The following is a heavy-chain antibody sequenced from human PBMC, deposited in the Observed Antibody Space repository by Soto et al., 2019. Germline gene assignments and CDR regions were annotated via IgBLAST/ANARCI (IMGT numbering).Heavy chain of an antibody. D-gene: IGHD1-26*01. CDR2: LYSGGTT. CDR3: ARSPTGSPGHFDY. Sequence: LRLSCAASGFTVNNNYMSWVRQAPGKGLEWVSVLYSGGTTYYADSVKGRFTIPRDNSKNTLYLQMNSLRAEDTAVYYCARSPTGSPGHFDYWGQGTLVTVSS. CDR1: GFTVNNNY. V-gene: IGHV3-53*01. J-gene: IGHJ4*02.